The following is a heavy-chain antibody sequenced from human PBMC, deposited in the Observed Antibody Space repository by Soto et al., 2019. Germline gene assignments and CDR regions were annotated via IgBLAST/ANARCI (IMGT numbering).Heavy chain of an antibody. J-gene: IGHJ6*02. CDR1: GGSISSGDYY. D-gene: IGHD3-10*01. CDR2: IYYSGST. CDR3: ARDRLLWFGELLKDYYYYGMDG. Sequence: SETLSLTCTVSGGSISSGDYYWSWIRQPPGKGLEWIGYIYYSGSTYYNPSLKSRVTISVDTSKNQFSLKLSSVTAADTAVYYCARDRLLWFGELLKDYYYYGMDGWGQGTTVTVSS. V-gene: IGHV4-30-4*01.